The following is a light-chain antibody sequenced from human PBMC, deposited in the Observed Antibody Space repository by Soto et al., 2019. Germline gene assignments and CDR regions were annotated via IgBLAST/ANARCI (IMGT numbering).Light chain of an antibody. CDR3: QEYDGAPIT. Sequence: EIVLTQSPGTLSLSPGERATLSCRASQSVRSDYFAWYQQKPGQAPRVIIFGVSNRASGMPERFSGSGSGTDFTLTIARLEPEDFAVYYCQEYDGAPITFGLGTRLEIK. CDR1: QSVRSDY. J-gene: IGKJ5*01. CDR2: GVS. V-gene: IGKV3-20*01.